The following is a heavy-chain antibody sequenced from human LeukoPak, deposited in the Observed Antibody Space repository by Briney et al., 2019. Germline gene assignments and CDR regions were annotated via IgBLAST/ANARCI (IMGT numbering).Heavy chain of an antibody. CDR2: INPNSGGT. D-gene: IGHD6-19*01. CDR1: GYTFTGYY. Sequence: ASVKVSCKASGYTFTGYYMHWVRQAPGQGLEWMGWINPNSGGTNCAQKFQGRVTMTRDTSISTAYMELSRLRSDDTAVYYCARDALLEVAGYYYYMDVWGKGTTVTVSS. J-gene: IGHJ6*03. CDR3: ARDALLEVAGYYYYMDV. V-gene: IGHV1-2*02.